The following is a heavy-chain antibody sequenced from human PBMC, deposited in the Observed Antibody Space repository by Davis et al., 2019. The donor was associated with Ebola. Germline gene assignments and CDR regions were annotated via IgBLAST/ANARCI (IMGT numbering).Heavy chain of an antibody. CDR1: GGSISSSSYY. CDR3: ARALTYYYDSSGYGWFDP. V-gene: IGHV3-11*04. Sequence: PSETLSLTCTVSGGSISSSSYYWGWIRQPPGKGLEWVSYISGGGRTIYYADSVKGRFTISRDNAKNSLYLQMNSLRAEDTAVYYCARALTYYYDSSGYGWFDPWGQGTLVTVSS. J-gene: IGHJ5*02. D-gene: IGHD3-22*01. CDR2: ISGGGRTI.